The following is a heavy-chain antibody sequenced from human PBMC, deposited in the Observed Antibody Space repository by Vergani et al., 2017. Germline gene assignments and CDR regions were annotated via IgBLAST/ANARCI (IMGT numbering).Heavy chain of an antibody. J-gene: IGHJ5*02. D-gene: IGHD3-3*01. Sequence: QVQLVESGGGVVQPGRSLILSCAASGFTFSSYGMHWVRQAPGKGLEWVAVIWYDGSNKYYADSVKGRFTISRDNSKNPLYLQMNSLRAEDTAVYYCARWXYDCWSGRKNWCDPWGQGTLVTVSS. V-gene: IGHV3-33*01. CDR1: GFTFSSYG. CDR3: ARWXYDCWSGRKNWCDP. CDR2: IWYDGSNK.